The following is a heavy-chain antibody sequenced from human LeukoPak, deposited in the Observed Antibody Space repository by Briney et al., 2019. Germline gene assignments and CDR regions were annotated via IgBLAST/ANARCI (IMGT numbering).Heavy chain of an antibody. CDR2: ISTYNGNT. CDR3: ARAAADGDYYYYMDV. CDR1: GYTFTNHG. J-gene: IGHJ6*03. Sequence: GASVKVSCKASGYTFTNHGISWVRQAPGQGLEWMGWISTYNGNTNYAQKFKGRFTMTRDTATSTAHMELRSLTSDDTAVYYCARAAADGDYYYYMDVWGKGTTVTISS. V-gene: IGHV1-18*01. D-gene: IGHD6-13*01.